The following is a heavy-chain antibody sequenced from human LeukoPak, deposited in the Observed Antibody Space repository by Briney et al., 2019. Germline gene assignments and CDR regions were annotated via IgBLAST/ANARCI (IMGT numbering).Heavy chain of an antibody. Sequence: SVKVSCKACGGTFSSYALSWVRQAPGQGLEWMGGIIPIFGTANYAQKLQGRVTMTTDTSTSTAYMELRSLRSDDTAVYYCARDGGGQWLVSGGAFDIWGQGTMVTVSS. J-gene: IGHJ3*02. V-gene: IGHV1-69*05. D-gene: IGHD6-19*01. CDR3: ARDGGGQWLVSGGAFDI. CDR1: GGTFSSYA. CDR2: IIPIFGTA.